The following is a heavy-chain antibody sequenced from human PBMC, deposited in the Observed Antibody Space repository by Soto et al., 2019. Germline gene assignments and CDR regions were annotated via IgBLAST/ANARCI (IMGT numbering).Heavy chain of an antibody. J-gene: IGHJ4*02. Sequence: GGSLRLSCAASGFTFSSYGMHWVRQAPGKGLEWVAVISSDGSNTYYADSVKGRFTISRDNYKNTLYLQMNSLRAEDTAVYYCAKDPRSGSYFDYWGQGTLVTVSS. D-gene: IGHD6-19*01. CDR3: AKDPRSGSYFDY. V-gene: IGHV3-30*18. CDR2: ISSDGSNT. CDR1: GFTFSSYG.